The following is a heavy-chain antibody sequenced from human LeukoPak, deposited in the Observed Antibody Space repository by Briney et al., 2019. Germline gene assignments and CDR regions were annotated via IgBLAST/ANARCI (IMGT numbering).Heavy chain of an antibody. J-gene: IGHJ4*02. V-gene: IGHV3-23*01. Sequence: GGSLRLSCAASGFTFSSYAMRWVRQAPGRGLEWVGAISGSGGSTYYADSVKGRFTISRENSKNTLYLQMSSLRAEDTAVYYCAKEDYGGNANPNFDYWGQGTLVTVPS. CDR1: GFTFSSYA. CDR2: ISGSGGST. D-gene: IGHD4-23*01. CDR3: AKEDYGGNANPNFDY.